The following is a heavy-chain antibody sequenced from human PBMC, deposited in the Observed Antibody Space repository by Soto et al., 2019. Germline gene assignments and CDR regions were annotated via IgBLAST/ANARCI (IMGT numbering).Heavy chain of an antibody. CDR1: GDSINTYY. Sequence: SETLSLTCTVSGDSINTYYWSWIRQPAGKGLEWIGSVYNGGRSNYNPSVKSRITISVDTSKNQFSLNLNSVTAADTAVYSCVSQRTTVITQAYFDYWGPGALVTVS. V-gene: IGHV4-4*07. CDR2: VYNGGRS. CDR3: VSQRTTVITQAYFDY. J-gene: IGHJ4*02. D-gene: IGHD4-4*01.